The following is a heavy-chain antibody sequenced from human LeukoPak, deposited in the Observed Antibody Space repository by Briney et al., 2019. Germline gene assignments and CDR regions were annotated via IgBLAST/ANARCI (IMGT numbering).Heavy chain of an antibody. Sequence: GGSLRLSCAASGFTFSSYGMHWVRQAPGKGLEWVAVISYDGGNKYYADSVKGRFTISRDSSKNTLYLQMDSLRAEDTGVYYCAKAVYGSGDMNSFAYWGQGALVAVSS. D-gene: IGHD3-10*01. CDR3: AKAVYGSGDMNSFAY. CDR1: GFTFSSYG. J-gene: IGHJ4*02. CDR2: ISYDGGNK. V-gene: IGHV3-30*18.